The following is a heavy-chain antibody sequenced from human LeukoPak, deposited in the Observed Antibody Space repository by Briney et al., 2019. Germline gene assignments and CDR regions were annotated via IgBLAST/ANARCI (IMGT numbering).Heavy chain of an antibody. CDR1: GGSISSGSYS. CDR2: IYTSGST. D-gene: IGHD4-17*01. J-gene: IGHJ4*02. CDR3: ARGKNDYGDYVFDY. Sequence: SETLSLTCTVSGGSISSGSYSWSWIRQPAGKGLEWIGRIYTSGSTNYNPSLKSRVTISVDTSKNRLSLKLSSVTAADTAVYYCARGKNDYGDYVFDYWGQGTLVTVSS. V-gene: IGHV4-61*02.